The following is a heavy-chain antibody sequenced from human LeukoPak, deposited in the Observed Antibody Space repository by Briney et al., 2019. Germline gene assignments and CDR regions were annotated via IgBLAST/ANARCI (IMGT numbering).Heavy chain of an antibody. CDR3: ARRLGSRYYFDY. J-gene: IGHJ4*02. V-gene: IGHV3-48*03. Sequence: GGSLRLPCAASGFTFSSYEMNWVRQAPGKGLEWVSYISSSGSTIYYADSVKGRFTISRDNAKNSLYLQMNSLRAEDTAVYYCARRLGSRYYFDYWGQGTLVTVSS. CDR2: ISSSGSTI. CDR1: GFTFSSYE. D-gene: IGHD7-27*01.